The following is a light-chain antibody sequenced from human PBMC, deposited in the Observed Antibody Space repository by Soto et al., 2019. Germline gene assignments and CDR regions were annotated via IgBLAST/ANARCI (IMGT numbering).Light chain of an antibody. V-gene: IGKV1-5*01. J-gene: IGKJ1*01. CDR2: DAS. CDR1: QSISSY. Sequence: DIQMTPSPSSLSASVGDRVTITCRASQSISSYLNWYQQKPGKAPRLLIYDASSLERGVPSRFSGSRSGTEFTLTISSLQPDDFATYYCQQYNGYSRTFGQGTKVDIK. CDR3: QQYNGYSRT.